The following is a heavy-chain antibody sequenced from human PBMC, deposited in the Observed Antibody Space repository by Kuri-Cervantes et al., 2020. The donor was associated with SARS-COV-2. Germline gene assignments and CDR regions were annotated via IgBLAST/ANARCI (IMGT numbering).Heavy chain of an antibody. J-gene: IGHJ4*02. V-gene: IGHV3-48*01. D-gene: IGHD1-26*01. Sequence: GGSLRLSCAASGFTFSSYSMNWVRQAPGKGLEWVSYISSSSSTIYYADSVKGRFTISRDNSKNTLYLQMDSLRVEDTAVYFCAKDGAIVGATSFDYWGQGTLVTVSS. CDR1: GFTFSSYS. CDR2: ISSSSSTI. CDR3: AKDGAIVGATSFDY.